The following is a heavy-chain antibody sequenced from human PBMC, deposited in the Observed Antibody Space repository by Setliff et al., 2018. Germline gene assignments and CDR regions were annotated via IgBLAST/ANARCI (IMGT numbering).Heavy chain of an antibody. D-gene: IGHD6-19*01. Sequence: PSETLSLTCAVYGGSFSGYYWSWIRQPPGKGLEWIGEINHSGSTNYNPSLKSRVTISIDESKNQFSLKLDSVTAADTAVYYCARGAVPGWYSFWGYWGQGTLVTVSS. J-gene: IGHJ4*02. CDR2: INHSGST. CDR3: ARGAVPGWYSFWGY. V-gene: IGHV4-34*01. CDR1: GGSFSGYY.